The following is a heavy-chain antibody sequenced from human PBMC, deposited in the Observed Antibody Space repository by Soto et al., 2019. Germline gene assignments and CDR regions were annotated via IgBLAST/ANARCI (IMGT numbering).Heavy chain of an antibody. V-gene: IGHV1-18*04. CDR2: ISGYTGGT. CDR3: ARSSPRGSFGPEDDGMDV. J-gene: IGHJ6*04. D-gene: IGHD3-3*02. CDR1: GYTLSSNG. Sequence: ASQKVSCKVSGYTLSSNGINWVRQAPGQGPEWMGWISGYTGGTNFAQKFQGRLTMTTDTSTNTAHMELRSLRSDDTAVSDCARSSPRGSFGPEDDGMDVWSKGPMVPVSS.